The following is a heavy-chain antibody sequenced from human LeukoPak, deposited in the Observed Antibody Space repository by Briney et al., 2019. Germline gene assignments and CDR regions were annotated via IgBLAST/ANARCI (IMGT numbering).Heavy chain of an antibody. Sequence: ASVKVSCKASGYTFTSYYMHWVRQAPGQGLEWMGIINPSGGSTSYAQKFQGRVTMTRDTSTSTAYMELRSLRSDDTAVYYCAIWDRLVGATLYFDYWGQGTLVTVSS. J-gene: IGHJ4*02. CDR1: GYTFTSYY. D-gene: IGHD1-26*01. CDR2: INPSGGST. V-gene: IGHV1-46*01. CDR3: AIWDRLVGATLYFDY.